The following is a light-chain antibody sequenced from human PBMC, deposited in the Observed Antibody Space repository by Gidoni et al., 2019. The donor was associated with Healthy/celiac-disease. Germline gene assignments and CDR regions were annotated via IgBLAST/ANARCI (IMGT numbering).Light chain of an antibody. J-gene: IGLJ2*01. V-gene: IGLV1-51*01. CDR3: GTWDSSLSAHVV. CDR2: DNN. CDR1: SSNIGNNY. Sequence: QSVLTQPPSVSAAPGQKVTISCSGSSSNIGNNYVSWYQQLPGTAPKLLIYDNNKRPSGIPDRFSGSKSGTSATLGITGRQTGDEADYYCGTWDSSLSAHVVFGGGTKLTVL.